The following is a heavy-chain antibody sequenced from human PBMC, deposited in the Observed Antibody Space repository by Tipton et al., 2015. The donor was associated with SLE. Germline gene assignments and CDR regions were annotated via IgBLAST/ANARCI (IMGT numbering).Heavy chain of an antibody. J-gene: IGHJ2*01. CDR1: GYSFTSYW. V-gene: IGHV5-51*03. CDR3: ARDVVYSYAIDL. CDR2: IYPGDSDT. D-gene: IGHD5-18*01. Sequence: QLVQSGAEVKKSGESLKTSCMGSGYSFTSYWIGWVRQMPGKGLEWMGIIYPGDSDTRYSPSFQGQVTISADKSISTAYLQWSSLQASDIALYYCARDVVYSYAIDLRGRSTLGTVS.